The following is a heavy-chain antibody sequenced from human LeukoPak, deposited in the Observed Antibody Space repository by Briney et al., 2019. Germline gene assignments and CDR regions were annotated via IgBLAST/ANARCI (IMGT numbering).Heavy chain of an antibody. V-gene: IGHV4-59*12. Sequence: SETLSLTCTVSGGSISSYYWSWIRQPPGKGLEWIGYIYYSGSTNYNPSLKSRVTMSVDTSKNQFSLKLSSVTAADTAVYYCARGTTSGYDYEFDYWGQGTLVTVSS. CDR3: ARGTTSGYDYEFDY. J-gene: IGHJ4*02. CDR2: IYYSGST. CDR1: GGSISSYY. D-gene: IGHD5-12*01.